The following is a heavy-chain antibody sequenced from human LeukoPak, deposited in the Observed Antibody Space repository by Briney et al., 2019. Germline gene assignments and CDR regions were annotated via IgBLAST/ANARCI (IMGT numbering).Heavy chain of an antibody. V-gene: IGHV3-66*01. Sequence: PGGSLRLSCAASGFTVITNYMTWVRQAPGKGLEWVSVVYIDGRTYYTDSVKGRFSISRDNSMNTIYLQMSSLRAEDSAVYYCARDRNFGIYDAFDIWGRGTTVTVSS. CDR2: VYIDGRT. CDR1: GFTVITNY. CDR3: ARDRNFGIYDAFDI. J-gene: IGHJ3*02. D-gene: IGHD3-10*01.